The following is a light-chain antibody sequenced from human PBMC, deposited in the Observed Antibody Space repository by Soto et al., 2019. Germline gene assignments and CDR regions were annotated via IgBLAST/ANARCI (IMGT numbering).Light chain of an antibody. J-gene: IGKJ3*01. V-gene: IGKV3-11*01. CDR2: DAS. Sequence: EIVLTQSPATLSLSPGERATLSCRASQSVGSFLAWYQQKSGQAPRLLIYDASNRAPGIPARFSGSGSGTDFTLIISSLEPEDLAVDYCQHRSNWLGTFGPANKVDIK. CDR1: QSVGSF. CDR3: QHRSNWLGT.